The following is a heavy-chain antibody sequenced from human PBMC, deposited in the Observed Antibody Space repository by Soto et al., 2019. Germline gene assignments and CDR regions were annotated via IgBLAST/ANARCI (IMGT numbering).Heavy chain of an antibody. J-gene: IGHJ2*01. CDR1: GGSFSGYY. CDR3: ARGSVLWFGEYDL. D-gene: IGHD3-10*01. Sequence: QVQLQQWGAGLLKPSETLSLTCAVYGGSFSGYYWSWIRQPPEKGLEWIGEINHSGSTTDNPSLKSRVTISVDTSKNQFSLKLSSVTAADTAVYYCARGSVLWFGEYDLWGRGTLVTVSS. CDR2: INHSGST. V-gene: IGHV4-34*01.